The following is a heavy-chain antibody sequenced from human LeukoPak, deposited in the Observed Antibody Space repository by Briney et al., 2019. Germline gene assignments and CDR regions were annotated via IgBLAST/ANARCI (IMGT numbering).Heavy chain of an antibody. D-gene: IGHD6-13*01. CDR2: ISAYNGNI. CDR3: ARDLGAAGTLSFFDY. CDR1: GYTFTSYV. J-gene: IGHJ4*02. Sequence: ASVKVSCKASGYTFTSYVISWGRQAPGQGLEWMGWISAYNGNINYAQKFQGRVTMTTDTSTSTAYLELRSLRSDDTAVYYCARDLGAAGTLSFFDYWGQGTLVTVSS. V-gene: IGHV1-18*04.